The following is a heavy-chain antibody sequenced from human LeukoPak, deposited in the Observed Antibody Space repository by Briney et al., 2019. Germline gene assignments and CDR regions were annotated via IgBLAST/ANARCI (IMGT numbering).Heavy chain of an antibody. V-gene: IGHV3-20*04. Sequence: GGSLRLSCAASGFTFDDYGMSWVRQAPGKGLEWVSGINWNGGSTGYADSVKGRFTISRDNAKNSLYLQMNSLTAEDTALYYCARKVPYYYDSSGYHFDYWGQGTLVTVSS. CDR1: GFTFDDYG. J-gene: IGHJ4*02. CDR3: ARKVPYYYDSSGYHFDY. D-gene: IGHD3-22*01. CDR2: INWNGGST.